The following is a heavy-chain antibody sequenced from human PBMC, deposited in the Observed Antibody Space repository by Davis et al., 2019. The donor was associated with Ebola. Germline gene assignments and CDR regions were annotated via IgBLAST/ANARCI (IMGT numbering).Heavy chain of an antibody. Sequence: GESLKISCAASGFTFSSYAMSWVRQAPGKGLEWVSAISGSGGSTYYADSVKGRFTISRDNSKNTLYLQMNSLRSEDTAFYYCARDRDGEGNWYFDLWGRGTLVTVSS. CDR3: ARDRDGEGNWYFDL. CDR2: ISGSGGST. D-gene: IGHD4-17*01. V-gene: IGHV3-23*01. J-gene: IGHJ2*01. CDR1: GFTFSSYA.